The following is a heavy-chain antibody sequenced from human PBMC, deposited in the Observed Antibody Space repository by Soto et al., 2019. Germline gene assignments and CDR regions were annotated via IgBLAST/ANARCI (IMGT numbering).Heavy chain of an antibody. CDR2: ISSSSSYI. Sequence: EVQLVESGGGLVKPGGSLRLSCAASGFTFSSYSMNWVRQARGKGLEWVSSISSSSSYIYYADSVKGRFTISRDNAKNSLYLQMNSLRAEDTAVYYCARVGVMTTATTAVDYWGQGTLVTVSS. V-gene: IGHV3-21*01. J-gene: IGHJ4*02. CDR3: ARVGVMTTATTAVDY. D-gene: IGHD4-17*01. CDR1: GFTFSSYS.